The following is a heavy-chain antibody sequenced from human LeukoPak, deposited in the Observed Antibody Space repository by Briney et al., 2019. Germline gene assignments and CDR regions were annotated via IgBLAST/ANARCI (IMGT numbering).Heavy chain of an antibody. CDR3: ARSARTYGELFDY. D-gene: IGHD4-17*01. V-gene: IGHV1-69*13. Sequence: SVKVSCKASGGTFSSYAISWVRQAPGQGLEWMGGIIPIFGTANYAQKFQGRVTIIADESTSTAYMELSSLRSEDTAVYYCARSARTYGELFDYWGQGTLVTVSS. CDR1: GGTFSSYA. J-gene: IGHJ4*02. CDR2: IIPIFGTA.